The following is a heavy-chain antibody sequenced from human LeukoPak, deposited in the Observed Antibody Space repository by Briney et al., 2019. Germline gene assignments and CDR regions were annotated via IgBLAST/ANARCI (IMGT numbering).Heavy chain of an antibody. Sequence: SETLSLTCTVSGGSISSYYWSWIRQPAGKGLEWIGRIYTSGSTNYNPSLKSRVTMSVDTSKHQFSLKLSSVTAADTAVYYCARDSSSGYYYYYMDVWGKGTTVTVSS. CDR1: GGSISSYY. CDR2: IYTSGST. D-gene: IGHD6-6*01. J-gene: IGHJ6*03. V-gene: IGHV4-4*07. CDR3: ARDSSSGYYYYYMDV.